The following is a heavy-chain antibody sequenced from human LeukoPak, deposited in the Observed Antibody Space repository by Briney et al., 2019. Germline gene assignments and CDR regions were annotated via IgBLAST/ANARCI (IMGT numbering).Heavy chain of an antibody. CDR1: EFVFSGYY. D-gene: IGHD3-10*01. Sequence: GGSLRLSCAASEFVFSGYYMSWIRQAPGKGLEWVSYISDSGSTIYYADSVKGRFTISRDNVKNSLYLQMNGLRAEDTAVYYCAREMERDDGSGTFFDLWRQGNMVTVSS. V-gene: IGHV3-11*01. CDR3: AREMERDDGSGTFFDL. J-gene: IGHJ4*02. CDR2: ISDSGSTI.